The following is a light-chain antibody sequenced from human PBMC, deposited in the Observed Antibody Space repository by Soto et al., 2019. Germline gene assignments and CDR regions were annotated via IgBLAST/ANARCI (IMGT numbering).Light chain of an antibody. CDR3: QQYSSLIT. J-gene: IGKJ5*01. Sequence: DIQLTQSPSFLSASVGDRVTITCRASQVISSYFAWYQQKPGKAPNLLIYTASNLQSGVPSRFSGSGSGTHFTLTISSLQPEDFGTYYWQQYSSLITFGSGTRLEI. V-gene: IGKV1-9*01. CDR2: TAS. CDR1: QVISSY.